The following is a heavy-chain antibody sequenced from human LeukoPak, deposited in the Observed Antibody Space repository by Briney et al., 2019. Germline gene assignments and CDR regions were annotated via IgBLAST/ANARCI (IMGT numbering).Heavy chain of an antibody. J-gene: IGHJ3*02. D-gene: IGHD2-2*01. CDR1: GGSISSSSYY. CDR2: IYYSGST. V-gene: IGHV4-39*01. CDR3: ARLLGYCSSTSCQGAFDI. Sequence: SETLSLTCTVSGGSISSSSYYWGWIRQPPGKGLEWIGSIYYSGSTYYNPSPKSRVTISVDTSKNQFSLKLSSVTAADTAVYYCARLLGYCSSTSCQGAFDIWGQGTMVTVSS.